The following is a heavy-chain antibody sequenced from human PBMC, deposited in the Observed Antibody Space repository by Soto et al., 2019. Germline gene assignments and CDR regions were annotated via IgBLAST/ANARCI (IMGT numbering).Heavy chain of an antibody. CDR2: IWYDGSDK. Sequence: GGSLRLSCAASGFTFSGFGMHWVHQAPGKGLEWVAIIWYDGSDKYYADSVRGRFTISRDNSKNTLSLQMNSLRAEDTAVYHCAFGNLSYYFDYWGQGTPVTVSS. V-gene: IGHV3-33*01. CDR1: GFTFSGFG. J-gene: IGHJ4*02. D-gene: IGHD3-16*01. CDR3: AFGNLSYYFDY.